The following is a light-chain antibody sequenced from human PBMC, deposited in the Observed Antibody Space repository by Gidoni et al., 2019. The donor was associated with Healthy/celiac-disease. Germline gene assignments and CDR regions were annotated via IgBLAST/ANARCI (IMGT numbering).Light chain of an antibody. V-gene: IGKV2-28*01. Sequence: DIVMTQSPLPLLVTPGEPASISCRSSRSLLHSNGYNDLDWYLQKPGQSPQLLIYLGSNRASGVPDRFSGSGSGTDFTLKISRVEAEDVGVYYCMQALQTPWTFGQGTKVEIK. J-gene: IGKJ1*01. CDR2: LGS. CDR3: MQALQTPWT. CDR1: RSLLHSNGYND.